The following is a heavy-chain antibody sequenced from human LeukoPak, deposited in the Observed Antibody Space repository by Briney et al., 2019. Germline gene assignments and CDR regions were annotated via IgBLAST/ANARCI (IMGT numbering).Heavy chain of an antibody. V-gene: IGHV4-31*03. CDR2: IYYSGST. CDR3: ARGVSHQAYYYDSSGYKYYFDY. D-gene: IGHD3-22*01. CDR1: GGSISSGGYY. J-gene: IGHJ4*02. Sequence: PSETLSLTCTVSGGSISSGGYYWSWIRQHPGKGLEWIGYIYYSGSTYYNPSLKSRVTISVDTSKNQFSLKLSSVTAADTAVYYCARGVSHQAYYYDSSGYKYYFDYWGQGTLVTVSS.